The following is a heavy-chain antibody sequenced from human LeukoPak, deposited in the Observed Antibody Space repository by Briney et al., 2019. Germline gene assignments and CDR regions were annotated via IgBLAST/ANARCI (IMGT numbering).Heavy chain of an antibody. J-gene: IGHJ4*02. CDR3: ARHSSRWPNRVLDS. CDR2: IHSSGDT. CDR1: GGSISTYY. V-gene: IGHV4-4*09. Sequence: SETLSLTCTVSGGSISTYYWSWLRQPPGKGLEGIGYIHSSGDTNYNPSLTSRVTTSVDTSKNQFSLELTSVTAADTALYYCARHSSRWPNRVLDSWGQGSLVTVSS. D-gene: IGHD6-13*01.